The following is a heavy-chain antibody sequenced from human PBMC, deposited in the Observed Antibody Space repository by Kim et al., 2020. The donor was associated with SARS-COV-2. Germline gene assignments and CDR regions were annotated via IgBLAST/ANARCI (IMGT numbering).Heavy chain of an antibody. CDR1: GFTFGDYA. V-gene: IGHV3-49*04. D-gene: IGHD5-12*01. CDR3: TREAGRWLRLFDY. Sequence: GGSLRLSCTASGFTFGDYAMSWVRQAPGKGLEWVGFIRSKAYGGTTEYAASVKGRFTISRDDSKSIAYLQMNSLKTEDTAVYYCTREAGRWLRLFDYWGQGTLVTVSS. J-gene: IGHJ4*02. CDR2: IRSKAYGGTT.